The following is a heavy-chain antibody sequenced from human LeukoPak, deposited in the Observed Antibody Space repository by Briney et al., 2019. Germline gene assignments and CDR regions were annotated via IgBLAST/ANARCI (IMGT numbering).Heavy chain of an antibody. Sequence: GGSLRLSCATSGFNFSSYGMHWVRQAPGKGLEWVAIIWFDGSTKYYADSVKGRFTISKDNSKNTLYLQLNSLRAEDTAVFYCARDSTTVGAFDIWGQGTMVTVSS. D-gene: IGHD4-11*01. CDR3: ARDSTTVGAFDI. J-gene: IGHJ3*02. CDR1: GFNFSSYG. CDR2: IWFDGSTK. V-gene: IGHV3-33*01.